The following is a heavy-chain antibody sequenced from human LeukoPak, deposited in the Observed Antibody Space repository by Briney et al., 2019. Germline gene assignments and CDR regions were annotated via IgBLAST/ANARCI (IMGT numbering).Heavy chain of an antibody. Sequence: PSETLSLTXAVYGGSFSGYYWSWIRQPPGKGLEWIGEINHSGSTNYNPSLKSRVTISVDTSKNQSSLKLSSVTAADTAVYYCAVNGYSSGWFTKNYFDYWGQGTLVTVSS. CDR3: AVNGYSSGWFTKNYFDY. D-gene: IGHD6-19*01. CDR1: GGSFSGYY. V-gene: IGHV4-34*01. J-gene: IGHJ4*02. CDR2: INHSGST.